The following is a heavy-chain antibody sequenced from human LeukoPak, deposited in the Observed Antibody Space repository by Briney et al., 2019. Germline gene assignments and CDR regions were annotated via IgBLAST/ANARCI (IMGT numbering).Heavy chain of an antibody. D-gene: IGHD1-14*01. Sequence: PGRSLRLACAASGFTFSSYWMSWVRQAPGKGLEWVTNIKQDRSEKYYVDSVKGRFTILRDNAKNSLYLQMNSLRAEDTAVYYCARARGPGGLQGYYYMDVWGKGTTVTVSS. CDR3: ARARGPGGLQGYYYMDV. V-gene: IGHV3-7*01. J-gene: IGHJ6*03. CDR2: IKQDRSEK. CDR1: GFTFSSYW.